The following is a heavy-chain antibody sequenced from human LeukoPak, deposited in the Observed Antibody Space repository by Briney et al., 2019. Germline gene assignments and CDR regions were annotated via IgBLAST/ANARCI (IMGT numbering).Heavy chain of an antibody. D-gene: IGHD5-12*01. J-gene: IGHJ4*02. Sequence: SETLSLTCTVSRGSISSYYWSWIRQPAGKGLEWIGRIYTSGSTNYNPSLKSRVTMSVDTSKNQFSLKLSSVTAADTAAYYCARASPHRGLIDYWGQGTLVTVSS. CDR1: RGSISSYY. V-gene: IGHV4-4*07. CDR2: IYTSGST. CDR3: ARASPHRGLIDY.